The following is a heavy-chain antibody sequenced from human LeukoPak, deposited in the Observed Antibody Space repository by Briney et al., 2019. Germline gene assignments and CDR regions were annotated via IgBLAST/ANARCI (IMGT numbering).Heavy chain of an antibody. J-gene: IGHJ4*02. CDR2: IDHSGST. Sequence: SETLSLTCAVYGGSFSAYYWNWIRQAPGKGLEWIGEIDHSGSTGYNPSLRSRVTISVDTSKNQFSLKLSSVTAADTAVYYCANYYYDSSGLLSDYWGQGTLVTVSS. CDR1: GGSFSAYY. D-gene: IGHD3-22*01. CDR3: ANYYYDSSGLLSDY. V-gene: IGHV4-34*01.